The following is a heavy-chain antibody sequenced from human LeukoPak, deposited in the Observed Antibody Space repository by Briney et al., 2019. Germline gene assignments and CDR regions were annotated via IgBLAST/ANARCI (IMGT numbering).Heavy chain of an antibody. V-gene: IGHV3-7*01. J-gene: IGHJ6*02. CDR1: GFTFSSYW. CDR3: ARSVKGGGGDYYDSSGDPHGMDV. D-gene: IGHD3-22*01. CDR2: IKQDGSEK. Sequence: GGSLRLSCAASGFTFSSYWMSWVRQAPGKGLEWVANIKQDGSEKYYVDSVKGRVTISRDNAKNSLYLQMNSLRAEDTAVYYCARSVKGGGGDYYDSSGDPHGMDVWGQGTTVTVSS.